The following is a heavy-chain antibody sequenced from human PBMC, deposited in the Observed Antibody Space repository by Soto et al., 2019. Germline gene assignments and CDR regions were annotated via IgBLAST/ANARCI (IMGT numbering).Heavy chain of an antibody. V-gene: IGHV4-31*03. CDR1: GGSISSGGYY. D-gene: IGHD5-12*01. CDR3: ARERSGYDGYYFDY. Sequence: TLSLTCTVSGGSISSGGYYWSWIRQHPGKGLEWIGYIYYSGSTYYNPSLKSRVTISVDTSKNQFSLKLSSVTAADTVVYYCARERSGYDGYYFDYWGQGTLVTVSS. CDR2: IYYSGST. J-gene: IGHJ4*02.